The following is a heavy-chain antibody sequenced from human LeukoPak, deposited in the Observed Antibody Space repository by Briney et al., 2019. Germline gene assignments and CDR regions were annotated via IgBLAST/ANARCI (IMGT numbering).Heavy chain of an antibody. V-gene: IGHV2-70*01. J-gene: IGHJ4*02. Sequence: ESGPALVKPTQTLTLTCTFSGFSLSTRGMCVSWIRQPPGKALEWLALIDWDDDKYYSTPLKTRLTISKDTSKNQVVLTMTNMDPVDTATYYCARTYTSIAVAGYYFDYWGQGTLVTVSS. CDR3: ARTYTSIAVAGYYFDY. CDR2: IDWDDDK. D-gene: IGHD6-19*01. CDR1: GFSLSTRGMC.